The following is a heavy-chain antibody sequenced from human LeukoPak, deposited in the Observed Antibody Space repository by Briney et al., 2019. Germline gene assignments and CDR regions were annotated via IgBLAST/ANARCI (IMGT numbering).Heavy chain of an antibody. CDR2: IYHSGST. CDR3: ARVVYYFDY. Sequence: SETLSLTCAVSGYSISSGYYWGWIRQPPGKGLEWIGNIYHSGSTYYNPSLKSRVTISVDTSKNQFSLKLSSVTAADTAVYYCARVVYYFDYWGQGTLVTVSS. CDR1: GYSISSGYY. V-gene: IGHV4-38-2*01. J-gene: IGHJ4*02.